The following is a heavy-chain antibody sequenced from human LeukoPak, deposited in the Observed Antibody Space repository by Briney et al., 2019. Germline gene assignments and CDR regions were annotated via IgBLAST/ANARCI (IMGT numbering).Heavy chain of an antibody. J-gene: IGHJ6*02. D-gene: IGHD6-13*01. CDR1: GGFISPNNW. V-gene: IGHV4-4*02. CDR2: IYYSGST. Sequence: SETLSLTCSVSGGFISPNNWRSRVRQPPGKGLERIGEIYYSGSTNYSLSLKSRVTMSVDKSKTQFSLNLRSVTAADRAVYYCARGAAAGSWVYGMDVWGRGTTVTVSS. CDR3: ARGAAAGSWVYGMDV.